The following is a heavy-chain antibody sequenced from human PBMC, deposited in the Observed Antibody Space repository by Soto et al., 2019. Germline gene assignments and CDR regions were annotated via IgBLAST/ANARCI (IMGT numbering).Heavy chain of an antibody. CDR3: ARCPPYYYDSRHQQGFDI. CDR1: GYTFTGYY. J-gene: IGHJ3*02. Sequence: GASVKVSCKASGYTFTGYYMHWVRQAPGQGLEWMGWINPNSGGTNYAQKFQGRVTMTRDTSISTAYMELSRLRSDDTAVYYCARCPPYYYDSRHQQGFDIWGQGTMVTVSS. V-gene: IGHV1-2*02. D-gene: IGHD3-22*01. CDR2: INPNSGGT.